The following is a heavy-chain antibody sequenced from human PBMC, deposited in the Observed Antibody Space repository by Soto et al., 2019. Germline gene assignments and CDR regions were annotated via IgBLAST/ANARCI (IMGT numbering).Heavy chain of an antibody. J-gene: IGHJ4*02. V-gene: IGHV3-21*01. Sequence: EVQLVESGEGLVKPGGSLRLSCAASGFTFSSYSMNWVRQAPGKGLEWVSSISSSSSYIYYADSVKGRFTISRDNAKNSLYLQMNSLRAEDTAVYYCARDLTTVTTFSFGTRGHFDYWGQGTLVTVSS. CDR2: ISSSSSYI. CDR1: GFTFSSYS. CDR3: ARDLTTVTTFSFGTRGHFDY. D-gene: IGHD4-17*01.